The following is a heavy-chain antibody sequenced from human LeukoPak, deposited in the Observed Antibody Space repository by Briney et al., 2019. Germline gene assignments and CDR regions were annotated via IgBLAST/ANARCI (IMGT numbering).Heavy chain of an antibody. CDR1: GGSISSSSYY. CDR2: IYYSGST. CDR3: ARDASGYYDSGTYYNVYMDV. V-gene: IGHV4-39*07. D-gene: IGHD3-10*01. Sequence: SETLSLTCTVSGGSISSSSYYWGWIRQPPGKGLEWIGSIYYSGSTYYNPSLKSRVTISVDTSKNQFSLKLSSVTAADTAVYYCARDASGYYDSGTYYNVYMDVWGKGTTVTISS. J-gene: IGHJ6*03.